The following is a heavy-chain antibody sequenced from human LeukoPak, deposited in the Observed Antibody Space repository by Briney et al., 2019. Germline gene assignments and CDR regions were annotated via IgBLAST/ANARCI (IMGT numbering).Heavy chain of an antibody. J-gene: IGHJ4*02. V-gene: IGHV4-38-2*02. CDR3: ARAIEVGAMTPFDY. CDR2: IYHSGST. D-gene: IGHD1-26*01. Sequence: SETLSLTCTVSGYSISSDYYWGWVRQPPGKGLEWIGSIYHSGSTYYNPSLKSRVTISVDTSKNQFSLKLTSVTAADTAVYYCARAIEVGAMTPFDYWGQGTLVTVSS. CDR1: GYSISSDYY.